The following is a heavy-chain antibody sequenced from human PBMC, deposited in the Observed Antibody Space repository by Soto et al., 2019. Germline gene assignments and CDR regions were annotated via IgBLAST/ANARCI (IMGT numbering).Heavy chain of an antibody. CDR1: GFTFSSYG. CDR3: ARGTDYGDYNFDY. CDR2: IWYDGSNK. Sequence: QVQLVESGGGVVQPGRSLRLSCAASGFTFSSYGMHWVRQAPGKGLEWVAVIWYDGSNKYYADSVKGRFTISRDNSKNTLYLQMNSLRAEDTAVYYCARGTDYGDYNFDYWGQGTLVTVSS. D-gene: IGHD4-17*01. J-gene: IGHJ4*02. V-gene: IGHV3-33*01.